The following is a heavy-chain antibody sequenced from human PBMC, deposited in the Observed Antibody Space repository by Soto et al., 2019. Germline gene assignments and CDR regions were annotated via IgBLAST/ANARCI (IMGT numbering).Heavy chain of an antibody. CDR2: IGPDGSNS. CDR1: GFTFSDYW. CDR3: ARDKSNNYGMDV. Sequence: PGGSLRLSCAASGFTFSDYWMHWVRQPPGKGLMWVSRIGPDGSNSNYADSVKGRFTISRDNSKNTLYLQMNSLRAEDTAVYYCARDKSNNYGMDVGGQGTTVTVSS. D-gene: IGHD4-4*01. V-gene: IGHV3-74*01. J-gene: IGHJ6*02.